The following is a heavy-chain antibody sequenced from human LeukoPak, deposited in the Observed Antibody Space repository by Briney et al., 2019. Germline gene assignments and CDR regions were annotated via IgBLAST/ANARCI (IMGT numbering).Heavy chain of an antibody. Sequence: PSETLSLTCAVYGGSFSGYYWSWIRQPPGKGLEWIGEINHSGSTNYNPSLKSRVTISVDTSKNQFSLKLSSVTAADTAVYHCARGGPYCSSTSCYYYYYYGMDVWGQGTAVTVSS. CDR2: INHSGST. CDR1: GGSFSGYY. CDR3: ARGGPYCSSTSCYYYYYYGMDV. J-gene: IGHJ6*02. D-gene: IGHD2-2*01. V-gene: IGHV4-34*01.